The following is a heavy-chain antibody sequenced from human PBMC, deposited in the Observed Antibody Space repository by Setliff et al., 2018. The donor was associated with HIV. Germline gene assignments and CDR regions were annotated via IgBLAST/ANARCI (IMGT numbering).Heavy chain of an antibody. CDR1: GYTFTGYY. Sequence: WASVKVSCKASGYTFTGYYMHWVQQAPGKGLEWMGLVDPEDGEARYAQKFRGRVTITADTSTDTAYMELSSLKSEDTAVYYCARDLPYSSGWSWGQGTLVTVSS. CDR3: ARDLPYSSGWS. V-gene: IGHV1-69-2*01. D-gene: IGHD6-19*01. CDR2: VDPEDGEA. J-gene: IGHJ5*02.